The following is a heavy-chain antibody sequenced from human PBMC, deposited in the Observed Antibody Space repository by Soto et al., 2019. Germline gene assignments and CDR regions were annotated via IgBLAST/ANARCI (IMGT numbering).Heavy chain of an antibody. CDR3: ARDSVAGTYRLDS. CDR2: SHDTGRT. D-gene: IGHD3-16*02. V-gene: IGHV4-4*07. J-gene: IGHJ4*02. CDR1: GDSLSTYY. Sequence: QVQLQESGPGLVRPSETLSLTCTVSGDSLSTYYWSWIRQPAGERLEWIGRSHDTGRTNYNPSLKSRVTMSVETSKNPVSLGVNSVTAADTAVYCARDSVAGTYRLDSWGQGTLVTVSS.